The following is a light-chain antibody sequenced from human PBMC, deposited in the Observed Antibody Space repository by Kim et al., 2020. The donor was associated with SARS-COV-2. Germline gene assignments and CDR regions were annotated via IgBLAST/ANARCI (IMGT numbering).Light chain of an antibody. V-gene: IGLV2-14*03. CDR1: SSHVGGYNY. J-gene: IGLJ2*01. CDR3: SSYTSSSTLL. Sequence: SIPIPCTRPSSHVGGYNYVSWYQHHPGKAPRLIIYAVSGRPSGVSHRFSGSESGNTASLTISGLQAEDEADYYCSSYTSSSTLLFGGGTQLTVL. CDR2: AVS.